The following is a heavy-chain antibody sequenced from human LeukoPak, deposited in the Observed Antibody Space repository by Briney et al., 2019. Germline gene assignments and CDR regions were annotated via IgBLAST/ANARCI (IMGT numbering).Heavy chain of an antibody. CDR3: ASLTVSEGVDH. V-gene: IGHV3-23*01. D-gene: IGHD3-16*01. Sequence: GSLRLSCAASGFTFSSYAMSWVRQAPGKGLEWVSTISVSGNTPYDADSVKGRFTISRDNSKNTLYLQMNSLRAEDTAVYYCASLTVSEGVDHWGQGTLVTVSS. CDR1: GFTFSSYA. J-gene: IGHJ4*02. CDR2: ISVSGNTP.